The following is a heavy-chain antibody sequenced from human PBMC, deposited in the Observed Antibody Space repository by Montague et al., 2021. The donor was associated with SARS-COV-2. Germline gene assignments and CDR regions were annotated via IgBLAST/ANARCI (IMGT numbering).Heavy chain of an antibody. CDR3: ARKGLHSSSWYYYYYGMDV. V-gene: IGHV4-34*01. CDR2: INHSGST. J-gene: IGHJ6*02. D-gene: IGHD6-13*01. Sequence: SETLSLTCAVYGGSFSGYYWNWIRQPPGKGLEWIGEINHSGSTNYNPSLKSRVTISVDTSKNQFSLKLSSVTAADTAVYYCARKGLHSSSWYYYYYGMDVWGQGTTVTVSS. CDR1: GGSFSGYY.